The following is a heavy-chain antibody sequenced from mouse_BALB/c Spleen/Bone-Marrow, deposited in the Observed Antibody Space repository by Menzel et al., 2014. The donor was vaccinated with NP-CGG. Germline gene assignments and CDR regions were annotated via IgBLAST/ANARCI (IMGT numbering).Heavy chain of an antibody. CDR3: VRDSSGYYDY. Sequence: EVQGVGSGGGLVKPGGSLKLSCAASGFTFSYYAMSWVRQSPEKRLEWVAAISSGGSYTYYPDTVTGRFNISRDNAKNTLYLEMSSLRSEDTAMYYCVRDSSGYYDYWGQGTTLTGSS. V-gene: IGHV5-9-4*01. J-gene: IGHJ2*01. CDR2: ISSGGSYT. CDR1: GFTFSYYA. D-gene: IGHD3-1*01.